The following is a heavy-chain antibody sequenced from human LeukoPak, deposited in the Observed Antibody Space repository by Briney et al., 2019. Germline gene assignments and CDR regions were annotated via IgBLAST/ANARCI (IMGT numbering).Heavy chain of an antibody. CDR3: ARAVAWNDDALDI. CDR1: GFTFRGSA. Sequence: GGSLRLSCAASGFTFRGSAMHWVRQASGKGLEWVGRIRSKANSYATAYAASVRGRFTVSRGDSRNTAYLQMNSLKTEDTAVYYCARAVAWNDDALDIWGQGTMVTVSS. V-gene: IGHV3-73*01. CDR2: IRSKANSYAT. J-gene: IGHJ3*02. D-gene: IGHD1-1*01.